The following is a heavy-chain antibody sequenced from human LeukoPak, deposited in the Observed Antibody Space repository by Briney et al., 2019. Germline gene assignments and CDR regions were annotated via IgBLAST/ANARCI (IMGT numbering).Heavy chain of an antibody. D-gene: IGHD4-17*01. CDR2: IIPILGIA. Sequence: ASVKVSCKASGGTFSSYAISWVRQAPGQGLEWMGRIIPILGIANYAQKFQGRVTITADKSTSTAYMELSSLRSEDTAVYYCAREYGDYRSSAFDIWGQGTMVTVSS. J-gene: IGHJ3*02. CDR1: GGTFSSYA. V-gene: IGHV1-69*04. CDR3: AREYGDYRSSAFDI.